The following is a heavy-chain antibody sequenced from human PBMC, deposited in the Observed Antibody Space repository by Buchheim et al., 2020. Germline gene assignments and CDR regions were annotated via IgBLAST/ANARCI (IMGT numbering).Heavy chain of an antibody. J-gene: IGHJ4*02. CDR2: INPDSGGT. CDR1: GFTLTGYY. V-gene: IGHV1-2*02. CDR3: ARTSSFDY. Sequence: QVQLVQSGAEVRKPGASVKVSCKASGFTLTGYYMHWVRQAPGQGLEWMGWINPDSGGTNYAQKFQGRVTMTRDTSINKDYMELSSLTSDDSAVYYCARTSSFDYWGQGSL.